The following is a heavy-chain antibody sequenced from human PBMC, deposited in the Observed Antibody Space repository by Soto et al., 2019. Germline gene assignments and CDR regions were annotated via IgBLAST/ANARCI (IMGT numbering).Heavy chain of an antibody. CDR1: GGSTSSDNY. CDR2: IYYSGNT. Sequence: SETLSLTCTVSGGSTSSDNYWSWIRQPPGKGLEWIGHIYYSGNTDYNPSLKSRLAISVDTSKNQFSLKLSSVTAADTAVYFCAREGGESSDGLYYFDSWGQGSLVTVSS. J-gene: IGHJ4*02. V-gene: IGHV4-30-4*01. CDR3: AREGGESSDGLYYFDS. D-gene: IGHD3-16*01.